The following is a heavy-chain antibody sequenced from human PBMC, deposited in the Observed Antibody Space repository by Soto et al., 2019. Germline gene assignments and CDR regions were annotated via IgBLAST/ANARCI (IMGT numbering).Heavy chain of an antibody. Sequence: GGSLRLSCAASGFTLTSYTMHWVRQAPGKGLEWVAVISYDISKKYYADSVKGRFTISRDSSKNALYLQMNSLRVEDTAVYYCAVSWNARSSFDYWGQGT. CDR2: ISYDISKK. D-gene: IGHD1-1*01. J-gene: IGHJ4*02. V-gene: IGHV3-30-3*01. CDR3: AVSWNARSSFDY. CDR1: GFTLTSYT.